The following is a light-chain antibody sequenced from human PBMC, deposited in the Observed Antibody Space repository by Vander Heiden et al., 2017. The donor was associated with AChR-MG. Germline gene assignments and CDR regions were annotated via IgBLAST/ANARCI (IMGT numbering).Light chain of an antibody. CDR1: KLGNKY. V-gene: IGLV3-1*01. CDR2: QDS. Sequence: SYELTQPPSVSVSPGQTASITCSGDKLGNKYACWYQQKPGQSPLLVIYQDSQRPSGIPERFSGSNSGNTATLTISGTQAMDEADYYCQAWDSRYVVFGGGTKLTVL. CDR3: QAWDSRYVV. J-gene: IGLJ2*01.